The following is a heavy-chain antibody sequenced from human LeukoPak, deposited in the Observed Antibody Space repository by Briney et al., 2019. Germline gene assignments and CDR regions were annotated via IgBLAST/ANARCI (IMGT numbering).Heavy chain of an antibody. Sequence: ASVTVSCTASGYTFTGYYMNWVRQAPGQGLEWMGWINTNSGGTNYAQKFQGWVTMTRDTSISTAYMELSRLRSDDTAVYYCARVNYYGSGSPADYYGMDVWGKGTTVTVSS. CDR3: ARVNYYGSGSPADYYGMDV. CDR1: GYTFTGYY. V-gene: IGHV1-2*04. CDR2: INTNSGGT. D-gene: IGHD3-10*01. J-gene: IGHJ6*04.